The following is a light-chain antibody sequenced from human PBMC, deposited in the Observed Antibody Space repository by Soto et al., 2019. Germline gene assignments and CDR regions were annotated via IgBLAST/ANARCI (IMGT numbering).Light chain of an antibody. CDR2: GAS. J-gene: IGKJ5*01. CDR1: QSVSAY. Sequence: GAVSVTKGERATLSCRTSQSVSAYLGWYQQKPGQAARLLIYGASSRATGIPDRFSGSGSGTDFTLTISRLEPEDFAVYYCQQYGSSPPITFGQGTRLAVK. CDR3: QQYGSSPPIT. V-gene: IGKV3-20*01.